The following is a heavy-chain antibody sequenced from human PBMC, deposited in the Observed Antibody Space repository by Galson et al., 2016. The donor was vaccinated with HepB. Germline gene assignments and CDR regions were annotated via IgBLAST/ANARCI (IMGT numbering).Heavy chain of an antibody. V-gene: IGHV4-4*02. CDR3: ARDREDGRSW. D-gene: IGHD3-10*01. Sequence: LSLTCTVSGGSLTSSXXWTWXXQPXXXGLXXXGEXXHSXXTNYHPSLKXRVTISVDRSKNQFFLNVTSVTAADTAVYYCARDREDGRSWWGQGTLVTVAS. J-gene: IGHJ4*02. CDR2: XXHSXXT. CDR1: GGSLTSSXX.